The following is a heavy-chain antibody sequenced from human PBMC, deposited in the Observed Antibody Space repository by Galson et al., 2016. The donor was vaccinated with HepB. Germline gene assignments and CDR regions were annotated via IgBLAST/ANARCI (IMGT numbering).Heavy chain of an antibody. J-gene: IGHJ2*01. CDR3: ARSVGWYFDL. V-gene: IGHV3-21*01. CDR1: GFTFDNYT. Sequence: SLRLSCAASGFTFDNYTMNWVRQAPGKGLEWVASISHSSTYIYYADSVRGRFTISRDNAKNSLYLQMNSLRAEDTAVFHCARSVGWYFDLWGRGARVTVPS. CDR2: ISHSSTYI.